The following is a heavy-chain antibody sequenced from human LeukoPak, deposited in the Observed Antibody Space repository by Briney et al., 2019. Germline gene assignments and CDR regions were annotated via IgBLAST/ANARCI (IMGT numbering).Heavy chain of an antibody. V-gene: IGHV4-30-4*01. CDR2: IYYSGST. CDR3: ARTPPRDGYNSDPYYFDY. J-gene: IGHJ4*02. Sequence: SETLSLTCTVSGGSISSGDYYWSWIRQSPGKGLEWIGYIYYSGSTYYNPSLKSRVTISVDTSKNQFSLKLSSVTAADTAVYYCARTPPRDGYNSDPYYFDYWGQGTLVTVSS. CDR1: GGSISSGDYY. D-gene: IGHD5-24*01.